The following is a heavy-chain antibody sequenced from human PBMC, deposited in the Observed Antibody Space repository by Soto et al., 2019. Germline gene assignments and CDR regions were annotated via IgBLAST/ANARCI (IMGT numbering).Heavy chain of an antibody. CDR2: ISYDGINE. CDR3: ARDRLRLGELSLIGYFVY. D-gene: IGHD3-16*02. V-gene: IGHV3-30*15. Sequence: QVQLVESGGSVVQPGRSLRLSCEASGFTFTSYAMHWVRQAPGKGLEWVAVISYDGINEYYADSVKGRFTISRDNSKNALFLQMSGLRVEDTAVYYWARDRLRLGELSLIGYFVYWGQGTLVTVSS. CDR1: GFTFTSYA. J-gene: IGHJ4*02.